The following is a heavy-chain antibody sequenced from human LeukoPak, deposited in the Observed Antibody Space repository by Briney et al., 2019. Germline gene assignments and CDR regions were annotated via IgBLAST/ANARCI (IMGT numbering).Heavy chain of an antibody. J-gene: IGHJ4*02. D-gene: IGHD3-22*01. CDR2: MNPNSGNT. CDR3: ARARDFYDTSGYVRGFDS. V-gene: IGHV1-8*01. Sequence: GASVKVSCKASGYTFTSYDINWVRQATGQGLEWMGWMNPNSGNTGDAQKFQGRVTMTRNTSISTAYMELSSLRSEDTAVYYCARARDFYDTSGYVRGFDSWGQGTPVTVSP. CDR1: GYTFTSYD.